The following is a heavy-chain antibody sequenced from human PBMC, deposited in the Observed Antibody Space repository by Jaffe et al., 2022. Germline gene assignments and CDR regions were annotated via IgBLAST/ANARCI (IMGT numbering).Heavy chain of an antibody. CDR3: VVVVAATREH. CDR1: GFTFSGSA. J-gene: IGHJ4*02. V-gene: IGHV3-73*02. Sequence: EVQLVESGGGLVQPGGSLKLSCAASGFTFSGSAMHWVRQASGKGLEWVGRIRSKANSYATAYAASVKGRFTISRDDSKNTAYLQMNSLKTEDTAVYYCVVVVAATREHWGQGTLVTVSS. CDR2: IRSKANSYAT. D-gene: IGHD2-15*01.